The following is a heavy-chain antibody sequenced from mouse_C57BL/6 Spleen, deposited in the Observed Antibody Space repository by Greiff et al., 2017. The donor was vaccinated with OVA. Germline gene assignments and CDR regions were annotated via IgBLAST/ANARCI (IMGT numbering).Heavy chain of an antibody. CDR1: GYTFTSYW. Sequence: QVQLKQPGAELVKPGASVKLSCKASGYTFTSYWMHWVKQRPGQGLEWIGMIHPNSGSTNYNEKFKSKATLTVDKSSSTAYMQLSSLTSEDSAVYYCARSDYGSPYFDYWGQGTTLTVSS. J-gene: IGHJ2*01. CDR2: IHPNSGST. CDR3: ARSDYGSPYFDY. V-gene: IGHV1-64*01. D-gene: IGHD1-1*01.